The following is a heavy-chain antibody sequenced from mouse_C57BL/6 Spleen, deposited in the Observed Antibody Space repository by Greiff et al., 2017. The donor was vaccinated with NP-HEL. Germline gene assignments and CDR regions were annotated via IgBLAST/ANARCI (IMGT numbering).Heavy chain of an antibody. V-gene: IGHV1-54*01. CDR2: INPGSGGT. Sequence: QVQLQQSGAELVRPGTSVKVSCKASGYAFTNYLIEWVKQRPGQGLEWIGVINPGSGGTNYNEKFKGKATLTADKSSSTAYMQLSSLTSEDSAVYFCARDGYYLGYYWGQGTSVTVSS. CDR3: ARDGYYLGYY. J-gene: IGHJ4*01. CDR1: GYAFTNYL. D-gene: IGHD2-3*01.